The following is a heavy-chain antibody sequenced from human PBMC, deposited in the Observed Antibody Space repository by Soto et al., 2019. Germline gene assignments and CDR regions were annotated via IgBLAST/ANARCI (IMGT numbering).Heavy chain of an antibody. CDR3: ARTYCAADCPRRDFDY. D-gene: IGHD2-21*02. J-gene: IGHJ4*02. CDR2: INAGNGNT. V-gene: IGHV1-3*01. CDR1: GYTFTSYA. Sequence: ASVKVSCKASGYTFTSYAMHWVRQAPGQRLEWMGWINAGNGNTKYSQKFHDRVTMTRDTSTNTVYMELSSLRSDDTAVYYCARTYCAADCPRRDFDYWGQGTLVTVSS.